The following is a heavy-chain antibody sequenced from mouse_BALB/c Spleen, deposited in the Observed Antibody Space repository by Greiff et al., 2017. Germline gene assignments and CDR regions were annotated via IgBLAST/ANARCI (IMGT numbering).Heavy chain of an antibody. CDR1: GFTFSSFG. CDR2: ISSGSSTI. CDR3: ARDSWDGFAY. Sequence: DVQLVESGGGLVQPGGSRKLSCAASGFTFSSFGMHWVRQAPEKGLEWVAYISSGSSTIYYADTVKGRFTISRDNPKNTLFLQMTSLRSEDTAMYYCARDSWDGFAYWGQGTLVTVSA. V-gene: IGHV5-17*02. J-gene: IGHJ3*01. D-gene: IGHD4-1*01.